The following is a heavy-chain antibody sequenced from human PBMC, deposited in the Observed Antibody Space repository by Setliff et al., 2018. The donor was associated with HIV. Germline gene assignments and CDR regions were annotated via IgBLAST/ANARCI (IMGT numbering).Heavy chain of an antibody. D-gene: IGHD3-22*01. Sequence: PSETLSLTCTVSGGSISSGGYYWSWIRQPPGKGLEWIGYIYYSGSSNHNPSLKSRVTISVDTSKNQFSLKLTSVTAADTAVYYCARVRIGHYLQSVDYYYMDVWGKGTTVTVSS. CDR3: ARVRIGHYLQSVDYYYMDV. CDR1: GGSISSGGYY. CDR2: IYYSGSS. V-gene: IGHV4-61*08. J-gene: IGHJ6*03.